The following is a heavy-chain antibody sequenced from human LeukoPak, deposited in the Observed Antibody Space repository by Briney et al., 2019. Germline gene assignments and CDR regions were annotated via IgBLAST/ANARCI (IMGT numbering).Heavy chain of an antibody. Sequence: SETLSLTCTVSGDSISNSYWSWIRQPPGKGLEWIGYIYSSGSTNYNPSLKSRVTISVDTSKKQFSLKLSSVTAADTAVYYCARERYYDSSGYSRYYFDYWGQGTLVTVSS. D-gene: IGHD3-22*01. V-gene: IGHV4-59*01. CDR1: GDSISNSY. CDR2: IYSSGST. J-gene: IGHJ4*02. CDR3: ARERYYDSSGYSRYYFDY.